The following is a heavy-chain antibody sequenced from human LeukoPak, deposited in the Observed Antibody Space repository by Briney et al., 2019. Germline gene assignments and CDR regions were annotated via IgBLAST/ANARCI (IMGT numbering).Heavy chain of an antibody. V-gene: IGHV4-59*08. J-gene: IGHJ4*02. CDR1: GGSISSYY. CDR2: IYYSGST. Sequence: ASETLSLTCTVSGGSISSYYWSWIRQPPGKGLEWIGYIYYSGSTYYNPSLKSRVTISVDTSKNQFSLKLSSVTAADTAVYYCARHYYDSSGYLDYWGQGTLVTVSS. CDR3: ARHYYDSSGYLDY. D-gene: IGHD3-22*01.